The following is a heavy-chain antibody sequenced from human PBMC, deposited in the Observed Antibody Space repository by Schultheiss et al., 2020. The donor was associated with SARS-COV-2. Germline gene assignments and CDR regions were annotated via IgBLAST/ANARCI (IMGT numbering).Heavy chain of an antibody. J-gene: IGHJ6*02. CDR2: IIPIFGTA. D-gene: IGHD4-11*01. CDR1: GGTFSSYA. Sequence: VKVSCKASGGTFSSYAISWVRQAPGQGLEWMGGIIPIFGTANYAQKFQGRVTITADKSTSTAYMELSSLRSEDTAVYYCAREGPGGSTVVSYYYGMDVWGQGTTVTVSS. CDR3: AREGPGGSTVVSYYYGMDV. V-gene: IGHV1-69*06.